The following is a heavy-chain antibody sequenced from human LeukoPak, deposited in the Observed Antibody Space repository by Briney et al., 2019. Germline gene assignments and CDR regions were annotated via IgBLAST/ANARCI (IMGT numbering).Heavy chain of an antibody. Sequence: PSETLSLTCTVSGGSISSYYWSWIRQPPGKGLEWIGYIYYSGSTNYNPSLKSRVTISVDTSKNQFSLKLSSVTAADTAVYYCARGGREGHNYLNYWGQGALVTVSS. CDR1: GGSISSYY. CDR2: IYYSGST. D-gene: IGHD2-15*01. J-gene: IGHJ4*02. V-gene: IGHV4-59*12. CDR3: ARGGREGHNYLNY.